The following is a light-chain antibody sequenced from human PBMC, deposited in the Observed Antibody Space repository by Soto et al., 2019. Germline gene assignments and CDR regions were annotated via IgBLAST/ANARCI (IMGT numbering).Light chain of an antibody. CDR1: QSVLYSSNNKNY. Sequence: DIVMTQSPDSLAVSLGERATINCKSSQSVLYSSNNKNYLAWYQQKPGQPPKLLIYWASTRESGVPDRFSGSGSGTDFPFTIGSLQAEDVAVYYCQQYYSTPHTFGGGTKVEIK. CDR2: WAS. CDR3: QQYYSTPHT. V-gene: IGKV4-1*01. J-gene: IGKJ4*02.